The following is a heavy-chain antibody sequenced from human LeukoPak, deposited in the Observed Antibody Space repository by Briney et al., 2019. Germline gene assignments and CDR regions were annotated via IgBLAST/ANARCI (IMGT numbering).Heavy chain of an antibody. J-gene: IGHJ4*02. V-gene: IGHV4-59*08. Sequence: PSETLSLTCTVSGGSISCYYWSWIRQPPGKGLEWIGYIYYSGSTNYNPSLKSRVTISVDTSKNQFSLKLSSVTAADTAVYYCARQGYYGSGSYTRFDYWGQGTLVTVSS. CDR1: GGSISCYY. D-gene: IGHD3-10*01. CDR2: IYYSGST. CDR3: ARQGYYGSGSYTRFDY.